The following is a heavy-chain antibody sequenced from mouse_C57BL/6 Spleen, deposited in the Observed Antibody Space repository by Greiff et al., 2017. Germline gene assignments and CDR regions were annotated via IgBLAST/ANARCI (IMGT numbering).Heavy chain of an antibody. Sequence: EVQVVESGEGLVKPGGSLKLSCAASGFTFSSYAMSWVRQTPEKRLEWVAYISSGGDYIYYADTVKGRFTISRDNARNTLYLQMSSLKSEDTAMYYCTREGDYYGSSYGFDYWGQGTTLTVSS. CDR1: GFTFSSYA. CDR2: ISSGGDYI. J-gene: IGHJ2*01. CDR3: TREGDYYGSSYGFDY. D-gene: IGHD1-1*01. V-gene: IGHV5-9-1*02.